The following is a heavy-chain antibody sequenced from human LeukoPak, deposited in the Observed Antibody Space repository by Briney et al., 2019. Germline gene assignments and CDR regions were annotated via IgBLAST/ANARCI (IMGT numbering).Heavy chain of an antibody. D-gene: IGHD6-13*01. CDR3: AAQRSSRIIGAFDI. Sequence: PSETLSLTCTVSGGSISSSSYYWGWIRQPPGKGLEWIGSIYYSGSTYYNPSLKSRVTISVDTSKNQFSLKLSSVTAADTAVYYCAAQRSSRIIGAFDIWGQGTMVTVSS. CDR2: IYYSGST. J-gene: IGHJ3*02. CDR1: GGSISSSSYY. V-gene: IGHV4-39*07.